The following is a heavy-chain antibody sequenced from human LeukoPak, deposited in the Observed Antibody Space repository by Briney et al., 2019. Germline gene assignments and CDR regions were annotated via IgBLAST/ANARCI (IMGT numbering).Heavy chain of an antibody. D-gene: IGHD3-10*01. CDR1: GGSISSGDYY. J-gene: IGHJ4*02. Sequence: SETLSLTCTVSGGSISSGDYYWSWIRQPPGKGLEWIGYIYYSGSTYYNPSLKSRVTISVDTSKNQFSLKLSSVTAADTAVHYCATFMVRAPSFDYWGQGTLVTVSS. CDR3: ATFMVRAPSFDY. CDR2: IYYSGST. V-gene: IGHV4-30-4*01.